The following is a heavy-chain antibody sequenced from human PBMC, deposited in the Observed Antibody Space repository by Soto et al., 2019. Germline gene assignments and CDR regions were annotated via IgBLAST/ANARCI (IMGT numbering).Heavy chain of an antibody. CDR1: GGSISSYY. CDR3: GRPVEIPYSGNSYFYD. Sequence: SETLSLTCTVSGGSISSYYWSWIRQPPGKGLEWIGYIYYSGSTYYNPSLKSRVTISVDTSKNQFSLKLSSVTAADTAVYYCGRPVEIPYSGNSYFYDWGQEPLVTFPP. CDR2: IYYSGST. J-gene: IGHJ4*02. D-gene: IGHD4-4*01. V-gene: IGHV4-59*12.